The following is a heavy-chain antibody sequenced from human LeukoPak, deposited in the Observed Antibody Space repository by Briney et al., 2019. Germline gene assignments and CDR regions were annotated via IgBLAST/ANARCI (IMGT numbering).Heavy chain of an antibody. Sequence: SETLSLTCTVSGGFISSSSYYWGWIRQPPGKGLEWIGSIYYSGSTYYNPSLKSRVTISVDTSKNQFSLKLSSVTAADTAVYYCARDCTMATIQRAFDIWGQGTMVTVSS. J-gene: IGHJ3*02. CDR1: GGFISSSSYY. CDR3: ARDCTMATIQRAFDI. CDR2: IYYSGST. D-gene: IGHD5-24*01. V-gene: IGHV4-39*07.